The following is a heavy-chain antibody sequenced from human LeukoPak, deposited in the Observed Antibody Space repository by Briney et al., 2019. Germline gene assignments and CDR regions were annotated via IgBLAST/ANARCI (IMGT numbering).Heavy chain of an antibody. D-gene: IGHD6-13*01. Sequence: SETLSLTCAVYGGSFSGYYWSWIRQPPGKGLEWIGEINHSGSTNYNPSLKSRVTISVDTSKNQFSLKLSSVTAADTAVYYCARVGIAAAGTFGYYYYYGMDVWGQGTTVTVSS. CDR2: INHSGST. J-gene: IGHJ6*02. CDR3: ARVGIAAAGTFGYYYYYGMDV. V-gene: IGHV4-34*01. CDR1: GGSFSGYY.